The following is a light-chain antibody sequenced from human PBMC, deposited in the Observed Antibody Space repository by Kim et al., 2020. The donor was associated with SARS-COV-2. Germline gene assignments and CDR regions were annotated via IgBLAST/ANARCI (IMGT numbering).Light chain of an antibody. CDR1: SSDVGGYNY. CDR3: SSYAGTNNFYV. Sequence: HSVTCSWPGTSSDVGGYNYVSWHQQHPGKAPKLMIYDVNKRPSGVPNRFSGSKSGNTASLTVSGLQAEDEADYYCSSYAGTNNFYVFGTGTKVTVL. CDR2: DVN. J-gene: IGLJ1*01. V-gene: IGLV2-8*01.